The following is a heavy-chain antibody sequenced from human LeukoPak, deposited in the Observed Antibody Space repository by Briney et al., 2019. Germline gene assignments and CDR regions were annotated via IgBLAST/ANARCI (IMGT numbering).Heavy chain of an antibody. J-gene: IGHJ4*02. CDR1: GGSFSGYY. V-gene: IGHV4-34*01. Sequence: PSETLSLTCAVYGGSFSGYYWSWIRQPPGKGLEWIGEINHSGSTNYNPSLKSRVTISVDTSKNQFSLKLSSVTAADTAVYYCARGGPYGSGSYWDDYWGQGTLVTVSS. CDR3: ARGGPYGSGSYWDDY. CDR2: INHSGST. D-gene: IGHD3-10*01.